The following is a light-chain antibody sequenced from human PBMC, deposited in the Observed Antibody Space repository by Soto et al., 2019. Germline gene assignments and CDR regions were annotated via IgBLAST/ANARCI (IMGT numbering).Light chain of an antibody. V-gene: IGKV1-5*01. J-gene: IGKJ3*01. CDR2: NAS. CDR3: QQNNFY. CDR1: QSISSY. Sequence: DIQMTQSPSSLSASVGDRVTITCRASQSISSYLNWYQQKPGKAPKLLVYNASSLVSGVPSRFAASGSETEFTLTIDSLQPDDFATYYCQQNNFYFGRGTKVDIK.